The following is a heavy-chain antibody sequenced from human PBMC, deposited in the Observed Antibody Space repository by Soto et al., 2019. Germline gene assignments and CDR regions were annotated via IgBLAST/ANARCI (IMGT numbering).Heavy chain of an antibody. CDR1: GGSISSYY. Sequence: QLQLQESGPGLVKPSETLSLTCTVSGGSISSYYWSWIRQPPGKGLEWIGYIYYSGSTNYNPSLKSRVTTSVATSKNQFSLKLSSVTAADTAVYYCARLEGYWYFDIWGRGTLVTVSS. J-gene: IGHJ2*01. CDR3: ARLEGYWYFDI. D-gene: IGHD3-3*01. CDR2: IYYSGST. V-gene: IGHV4-59*08.